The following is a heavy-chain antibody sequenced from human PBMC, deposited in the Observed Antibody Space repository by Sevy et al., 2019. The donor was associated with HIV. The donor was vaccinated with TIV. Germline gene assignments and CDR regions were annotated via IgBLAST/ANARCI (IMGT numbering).Heavy chain of an antibody. V-gene: IGHV3-66*01. CDR2: IYSDATT. CDR1: RFTVNNNY. CDR3: ARGKTGYGYALSY. Sequence: GGSLRLSCAASRFTVNNNYMTWVRQAPGKGLEGISIIYSDATTYHADSVKDRFNISRDNSKNMLYLQMNNLRVEDTAVYYCARGKTGYGYALSYWGQEPWSPSPQ. D-gene: IGHD5-18*01. J-gene: IGHJ4*01.